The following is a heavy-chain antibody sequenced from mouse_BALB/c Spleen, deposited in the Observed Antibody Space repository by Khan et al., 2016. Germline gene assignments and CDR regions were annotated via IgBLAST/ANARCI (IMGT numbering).Heavy chain of an antibody. CDR3: ARLPAWFAY. CDR1: GYAFTNYL. Sequence: QVQLKQSGAELVRPGTSVKVSCKASGYAFTNYLIEWVKQRPGQGLEWIGVINPGSSGTNYNEKFKGKATLTADKSSSTAYMQLSSLTSDDSAVYFCARLPAWFAYWGQGTLVTVSA. V-gene: IGHV1-54*01. CDR2: INPGSSGT. J-gene: IGHJ3*01.